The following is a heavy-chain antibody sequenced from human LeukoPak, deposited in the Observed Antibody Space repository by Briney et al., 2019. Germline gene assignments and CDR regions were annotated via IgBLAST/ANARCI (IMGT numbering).Heavy chain of an antibody. CDR3: ARVPRGAAADYYYYGMDV. J-gene: IGHJ6*02. D-gene: IGHD6-13*01. V-gene: IGHV1-8*01. CDR1: GYTFTSYD. CDR2: MNPNSGNT. Sequence: ASVKVSCKASGYTFTSYDINWVRQATGQGLEWMGWMNPNSGNTGYAQEFQGRVTMTRNTSISTAYMELSSLRSEDTAVYYCARVPRGAAADYYYYGMDVWGQGTTATVSS.